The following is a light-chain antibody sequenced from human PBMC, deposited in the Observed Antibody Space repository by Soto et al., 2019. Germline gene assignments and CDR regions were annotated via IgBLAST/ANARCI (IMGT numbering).Light chain of an antibody. Sequence: EIVLTQSPGTRSLSPGERATLSFRASQTVIRDYLAWYHQKPGQAPRLLIYGASSRATGIPDRFSGSGSGTGFTLTISRLEPEDFALYYCQHYVGGSSITFGQGTRLEI. CDR2: GAS. J-gene: IGKJ5*01. CDR1: QTVIRDY. V-gene: IGKV3-20*01. CDR3: QHYVGGSSIT.